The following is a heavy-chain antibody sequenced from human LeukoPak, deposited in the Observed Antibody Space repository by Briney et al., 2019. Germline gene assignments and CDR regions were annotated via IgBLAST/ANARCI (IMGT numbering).Heavy chain of an antibody. Sequence: GSLRLLCAASGFTFSNAWMSWVRQAPGKGLEWVGRIKSKTDGGTTDYAAPVKRRFTISRDDSKNTLYLQMNSLKTEDTAVYYCTTDVLRFLEWLRAPFDPWGQGTLVTVSS. V-gene: IGHV3-15*01. J-gene: IGHJ5*02. CDR2: IKSKTDGGTT. D-gene: IGHD3-3*01. CDR1: GFTFSNAW. CDR3: TTDVLRFLEWLRAPFDP.